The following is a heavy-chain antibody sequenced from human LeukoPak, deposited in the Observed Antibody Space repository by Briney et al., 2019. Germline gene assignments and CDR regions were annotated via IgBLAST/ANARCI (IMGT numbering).Heavy chain of an antibody. J-gene: IGHJ6*03. CDR1: GFTFSGSA. Sequence: GGSLRLSCAASGFTFSGSAMHWVRQASGKGLEWVGRIRSKANSYATAYAASVKGRFTISRDDSKNTAYLQMNSLKTEDTAVYYCTRAEPGIAVAGIDPCMDVWGKGTTVTVSS. CDR2: IRSKANSYAT. CDR3: TRAEPGIAVAGIDPCMDV. V-gene: IGHV3-73*01. D-gene: IGHD6-19*01.